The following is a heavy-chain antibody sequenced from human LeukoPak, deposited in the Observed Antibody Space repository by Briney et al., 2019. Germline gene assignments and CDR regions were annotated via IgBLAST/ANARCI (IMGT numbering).Heavy chain of an antibody. CDR2: INHSGST. CDR3: ARGKGFTYYYGSGSHPRVWFDP. CDR1: GGSFSGYY. Sequence: SSETLSLTCAVYGGSFSGYYWSWIRQPPGKGLEWIGEINHSGSTNYNPSLKSRVTMSVDTSKNQFSLKLSSVTAADTAVYYCARGKGFTYYYGSGSHPRVWFDPWGQGTPVTVSS. V-gene: IGHV4-34*01. J-gene: IGHJ5*02. D-gene: IGHD3-10*01.